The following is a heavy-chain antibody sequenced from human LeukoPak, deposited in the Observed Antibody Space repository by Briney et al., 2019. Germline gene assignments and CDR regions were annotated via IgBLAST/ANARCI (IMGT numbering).Heavy chain of an antibody. V-gene: IGHV3-30*18. CDR2: ISYDGSNK. D-gene: IGHD5-18*01. Sequence: GGSLRLSCAASGFTFSSYWMSWVRQAPGKGLEWVAVISYDGSNKYYADSVKGRFTISGDNSKNTLYLQMNSLRAEDTAVYYCAKGGGSRIQLWSYFDYWGQGTLVTVSS. CDR1: GFTFSSYW. CDR3: AKGGGSRIQLWSYFDY. J-gene: IGHJ4*02.